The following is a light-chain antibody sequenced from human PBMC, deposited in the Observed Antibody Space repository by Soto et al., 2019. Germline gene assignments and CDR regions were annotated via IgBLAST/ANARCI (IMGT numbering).Light chain of an antibody. CDR1: QDISNY. Sequence: DLQMTQSPSSLSASVGDRVTITCQASQDISNYLNWYQQKPGKAPKLLIYDASNLETGVPSRFSGSGSGTDFTFTISSLRPEDIATYYCQQYDNLPPFTFAPGTKVDIK. V-gene: IGKV1-33*01. CDR2: DAS. CDR3: QQYDNLPPFT. J-gene: IGKJ3*01.